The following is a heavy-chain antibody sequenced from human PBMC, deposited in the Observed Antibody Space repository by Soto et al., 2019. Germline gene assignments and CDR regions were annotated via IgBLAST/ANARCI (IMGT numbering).Heavy chain of an antibody. CDR2: IDHSGST. D-gene: IGHD5-12*01. Sequence: SETLSLTCAVYDGSFSGYHWSWIRQPPGKGLEWVGEIDHSGSTNYNPSIKSRATISLDTSENQFSLKLISVTAADTAVYYCARVGTLYSGYGYYYYGLDVWGQGTTVTVSS. CDR1: DGSFSGYH. J-gene: IGHJ6*02. V-gene: IGHV4-34*01. CDR3: ARVGTLYSGYGYYYYGLDV.